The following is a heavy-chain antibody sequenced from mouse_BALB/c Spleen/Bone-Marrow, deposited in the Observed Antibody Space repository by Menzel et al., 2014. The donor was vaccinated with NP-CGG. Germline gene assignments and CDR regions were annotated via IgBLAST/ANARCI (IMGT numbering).Heavy chain of an antibody. V-gene: IGHV1S81*02. CDR1: GYTFTSYY. Sequence: VQLQQSGAELVKPGASVKLSCKASGYTFTSYYMYWVKQRPGQGLEWFGEINPSNGGTNFNEKFKNKATLTVDKSPSTAYMQLSSQTSEDSAVHYCSRGRRDALDYWGQGTSVTVSS. CDR3: SRGRRDALDY. CDR2: INPSNGGT. J-gene: IGHJ4*01.